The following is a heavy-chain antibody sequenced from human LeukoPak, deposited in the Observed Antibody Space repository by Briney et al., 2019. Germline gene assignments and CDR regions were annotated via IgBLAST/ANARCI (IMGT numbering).Heavy chain of an antibody. Sequence: GGTLRLSCAASGFTFSSYEMNWVRQAPGKGLEWVSYISSSGSTIYYADSVKGRFTISRDNAKNSLYLQMNSLRAEDTAVYYCAGVGLLGYCSSTSCYAFDIWGQGTMVTVSS. D-gene: IGHD2-2*01. CDR2: ISSSGSTI. CDR3: AGVGLLGYCSSTSCYAFDI. CDR1: GFTFSSYE. J-gene: IGHJ3*02. V-gene: IGHV3-48*03.